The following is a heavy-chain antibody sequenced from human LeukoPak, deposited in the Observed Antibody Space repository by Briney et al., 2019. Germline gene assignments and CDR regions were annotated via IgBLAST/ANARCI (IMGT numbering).Heavy chain of an antibody. CDR1: GFTFSSSA. J-gene: IGHJ4*02. V-gene: IGHV3-7*04. CDR3: ARALAAADYYFDY. Sequence: GGSLRLSCAASGFTFSSSAMSWVRQAPGKGLEWVANIKQDGSEKYYVDSVKGRFTISRDNAKNSLYLQMNSLRAEDTAVYYCARALAAADYYFDYWGQGTLVTVSS. D-gene: IGHD6-13*01. CDR2: IKQDGSEK.